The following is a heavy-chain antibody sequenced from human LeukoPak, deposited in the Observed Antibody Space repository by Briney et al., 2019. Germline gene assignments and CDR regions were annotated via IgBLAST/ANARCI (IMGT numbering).Heavy chain of an antibody. Sequence: GGSLRLFCAASGFTFSDYYMSWIRQAPGKGLEWVSYISSSGSTIYYADSVKGRFTISRDNAKNSLYLQMNSLRAEDTAVYYCARDKGIQPWSRLGYWGQGTLVTVSS. CDR1: GFTFSDYY. CDR2: ISSSGSTI. D-gene: IGHD5-18*01. V-gene: IGHV3-11*01. CDR3: ARDKGIQPWSRLGY. J-gene: IGHJ4*02.